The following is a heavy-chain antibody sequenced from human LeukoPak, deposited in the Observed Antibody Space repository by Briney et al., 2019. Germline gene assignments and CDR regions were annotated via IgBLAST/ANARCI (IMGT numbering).Heavy chain of an antibody. CDR3: AKGLLEMATISYFDY. J-gene: IGHJ4*02. V-gene: IGHV3-23*01. D-gene: IGHD5-24*01. Sequence: GGSLRLSCAASGFTFSSYAMSWVRQAPGKGLEWVSAISGCGGSTYYADSVKGRFTISRDNSKNTLYLQMNSLRAEDTAVYYCAKGLLEMATISYFDYWGQGTLVTVSS. CDR1: GFTFSSYA. CDR2: ISGCGGST.